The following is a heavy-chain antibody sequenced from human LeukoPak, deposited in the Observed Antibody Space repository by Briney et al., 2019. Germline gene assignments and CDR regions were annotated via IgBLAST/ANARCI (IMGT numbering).Heavy chain of an antibody. CDR2: ISTSSRNR. D-gene: IGHD2-15*01. Sequence: MSWIRQAPGKGLEWISYISTSSRNRYYADSVKGRFTVSRDNDKKSVFLQMDSLRADDTAVYYCARVGRYCSGTDCSFYFDSWGQGTLVTVSS. V-gene: IGHV3-11*01. J-gene: IGHJ4*02. CDR3: ARVGRYCSGTDCSFYFDS.